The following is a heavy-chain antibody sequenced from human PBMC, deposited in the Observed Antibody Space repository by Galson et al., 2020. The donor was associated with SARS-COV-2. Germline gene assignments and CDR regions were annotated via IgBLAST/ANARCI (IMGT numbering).Heavy chain of an antibody. V-gene: IGHV4-34*01. CDR1: GGSFSGYY. J-gene: IGHJ4*02. CDR2: ISHSGST. Sequence: SETLSLTCAVYGGSFSGYYWSWIRQPPGKGLEWIGEISHSGSTNYNPSLKSRVTISVDTSKNQFSLKLRSVTAADTAVYYCARDRNSSWRRQYYFDYWGQGTLVTVSS. D-gene: IGHD6-13*01. CDR3: ARDRNSSWRRQYYFDY.